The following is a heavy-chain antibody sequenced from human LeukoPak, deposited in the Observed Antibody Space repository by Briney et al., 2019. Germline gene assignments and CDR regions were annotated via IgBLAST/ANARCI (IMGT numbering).Heavy chain of an antibody. J-gene: IGHJ4*02. CDR2: IYYSGST. Sequence: PSEILSLTCTVSGGSISSYYWSWIRQPPGKGLEWIGYIYYSGSTNYNPSLKSRVTISVDTSKNQFSLKLSSVTAADTAVYYCARDEWELLRTSTFDYWGQGTLVTVSS. CDR1: GGSISSYY. CDR3: ARDEWELLRTSTFDY. D-gene: IGHD1-26*01. V-gene: IGHV4-59*01.